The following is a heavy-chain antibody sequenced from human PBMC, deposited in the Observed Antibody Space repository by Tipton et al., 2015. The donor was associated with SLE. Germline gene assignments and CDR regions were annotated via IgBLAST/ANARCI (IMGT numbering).Heavy chain of an antibody. CDR1: GGSISNHY. CDR3: ARDEYRYDTTGYHLLGHFDF. J-gene: IGHJ4*02. V-gene: IGHV4-59*11. Sequence: TLSLTCTVSGGSISNHYWGWIRQPPGMGLEWIGYIYYSGNTNYNPSLKSRVTISVDASKTQFSLKLSSVTAADTAVYYCARDEYRYDTTGYHLLGHFDFWGQGTLVTVSS. D-gene: IGHD3-22*01. CDR2: IYYSGNT.